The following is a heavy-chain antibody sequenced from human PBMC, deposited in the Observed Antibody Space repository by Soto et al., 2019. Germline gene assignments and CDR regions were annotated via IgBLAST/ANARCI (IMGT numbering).Heavy chain of an antibody. D-gene: IGHD2-15*01. V-gene: IGHV2-70*04. Sequence: PTLVNPTQTLTLTCTFSGFSLSTSGVRVSWIRQPPGKALEWLARIDWDDDKFYSTSLKTRLTISKDTSKNQVVLTMTNMDPVDTATYYCARDPAEGYCSGGSCYPYYYYGMDVWGQGTTVTVSS. CDR3: ARDPAEGYCSGGSCYPYYYYGMDV. J-gene: IGHJ6*02. CDR1: GFSLSTSGVR. CDR2: IDWDDDK.